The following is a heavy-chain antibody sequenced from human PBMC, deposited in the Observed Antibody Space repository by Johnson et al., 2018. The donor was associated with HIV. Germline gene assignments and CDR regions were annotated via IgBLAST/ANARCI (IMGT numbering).Heavy chain of an antibody. J-gene: IGHJ3*02. V-gene: IGHV3-74*03. D-gene: IGHD2-21*01. Sequence: VQLVESGGGLVQPGGSLRLSCAASGFAFRTYWMVWVRQVPGKRPVWVARIYNDGSRTTYADSVRGRFTISRDNAKDTLYLQLNSLTAEDTAVYYCTTVDWGGDCYSGHAFDIWGQGTMVTVSS. CDR3: TTVDWGGDCYSGHAFDI. CDR1: GFAFRTYW. CDR2: IYNDGSRT.